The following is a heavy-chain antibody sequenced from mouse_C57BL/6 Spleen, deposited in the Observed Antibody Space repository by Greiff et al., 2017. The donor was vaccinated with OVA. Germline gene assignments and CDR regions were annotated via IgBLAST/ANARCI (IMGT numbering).Heavy chain of an antibody. CDR3: ARLGDYDWYFDV. V-gene: IGHV1-39*01. D-gene: IGHD2-4*01. J-gene: IGHJ1*03. Sequence: FQLQQSGPELVKPGASVKISCKASGYSFTDYNMNWVKQSNGKSLEWIGVINPNYGTTSYNQKFKGKATLTVDQTSSTAYMQLNSLTSEDSAVYYCARLGDYDWYFDVWGTGTTVTVSS. CDR1: GYSFTDYN. CDR2: INPNYGTT.